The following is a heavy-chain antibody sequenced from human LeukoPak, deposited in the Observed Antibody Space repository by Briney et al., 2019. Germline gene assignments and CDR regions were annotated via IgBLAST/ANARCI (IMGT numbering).Heavy chain of an antibody. V-gene: IGHV4-61*01. J-gene: IGHJ5*02. Sequence: SETLSLTCTVSGGSVSSGSYYWSWIRQPPGKGLEWIGYIYYSGSAKYNPFLKSRVTISVDTSKNQFSLKLTSVTAADTAVYYCARGFGDWGLSWFDPWGQGTLVTVSS. D-gene: IGHD3-10*01. CDR1: GGSVSSGSYY. CDR3: ARGFGDWGLSWFDP. CDR2: IYYSGSA.